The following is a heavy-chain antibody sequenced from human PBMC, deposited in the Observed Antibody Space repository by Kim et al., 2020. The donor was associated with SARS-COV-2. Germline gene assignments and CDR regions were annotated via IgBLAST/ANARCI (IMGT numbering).Heavy chain of an antibody. V-gene: IGHV1-3*01. Sequence: ASVKVSCKASGYTFTSYAMHWVRQAPGQRLEWMGWINAGNGNTKYSQKFQGRVTITRDTSASTAYMELSSLRSEDTAVYYCAREGIAAAGRSRWYFDLWGRGTLVTVSS. CDR3: AREGIAAAGRSRWYFDL. CDR1: GYTFTSYA. CDR2: INAGNGNT. J-gene: IGHJ2*01. D-gene: IGHD6-13*01.